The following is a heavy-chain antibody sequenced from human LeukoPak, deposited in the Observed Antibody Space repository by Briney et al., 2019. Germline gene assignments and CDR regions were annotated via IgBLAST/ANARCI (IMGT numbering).Heavy chain of an antibody. D-gene: IGHD3-22*01. V-gene: IGHV1-69*13. CDR3: ARDYDSSGYYSVGAFDI. CDR1: GGSFSSYA. CDR2: IIPIFGTA. Sequence: SVKVSCKASGGSFSSYAISWVRQAPGQGLEWMGGIIPIFGTANYAQKFQGRVTITADESTSTAYMELSSLRSEDTAVYYCARDYDSSGYYSVGAFDIWGQGTMVTVSS. J-gene: IGHJ3*02.